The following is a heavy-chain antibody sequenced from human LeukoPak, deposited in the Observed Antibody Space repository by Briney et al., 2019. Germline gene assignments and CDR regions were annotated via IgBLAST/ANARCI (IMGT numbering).Heavy chain of an antibody. CDR2: LNPAGTNT. D-gene: IGHD3-10*01. Sequence: GGSLRPSCAASGFTFSDYWMHWVRQVPGKGLVWVSHLNPAGTNTYYADSVKGRFTVSRDNARNTVYLQMNNLRAEDTAVYYCVGSHVAAYWGQGTLVTVSS. CDR1: GFTFSDYW. CDR3: VGSHVAAY. V-gene: IGHV3-74*01. J-gene: IGHJ4*02.